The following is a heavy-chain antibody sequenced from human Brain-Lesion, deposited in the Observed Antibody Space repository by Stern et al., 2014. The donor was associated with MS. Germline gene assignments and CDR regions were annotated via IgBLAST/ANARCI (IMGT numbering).Heavy chain of an antibody. CDR1: GFTFSSYS. CDR2: ITSSSNTI. Sequence: EVQLVESGGGLVQPGGSLRLSCAASGFTFSSYSMNWVRQAPGKGLDWVSYITSSSNTIYYADSVKGRFTISRDNAKNSLYLQMNSLRDEDTAVYYCARETSSLWFGELPADYWGQGTLVTVSS. CDR3: ARETSSLWFGELPADY. D-gene: IGHD3-10*01. V-gene: IGHV3-48*02. J-gene: IGHJ4*02.